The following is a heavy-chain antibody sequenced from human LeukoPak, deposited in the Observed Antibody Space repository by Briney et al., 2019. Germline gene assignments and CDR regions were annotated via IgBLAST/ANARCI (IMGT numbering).Heavy chain of an antibody. Sequence: PSETLSLTCAVSGGSISSGGYSWSWIRQPPGKGLEWIGYIYHSGSTYYNPSLKSRVTISVDRSKNQFSLKLSSVTAADTAVYYRARASVIAARPNSVDYWGQGTLVTVSS. CDR2: IYHSGST. CDR3: ARASVIAARPNSVDY. V-gene: IGHV4-30-2*01. J-gene: IGHJ4*02. D-gene: IGHD6-6*01. CDR1: GGSISSGGYS.